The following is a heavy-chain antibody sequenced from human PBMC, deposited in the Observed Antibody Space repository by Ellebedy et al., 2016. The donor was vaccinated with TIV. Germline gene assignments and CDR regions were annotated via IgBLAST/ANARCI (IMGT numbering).Heavy chain of an antibody. V-gene: IGHV3-48*02. CDR1: GFSFSSDS. J-gene: IGHJ5*02. D-gene: IGHD3/OR15-3a*01. CDR2: IGSNGFTT. CDR3: ARGLGPGPSDWFDP. Sequence: PGGSLRLSCAASGFSFSSDSVNWVRQAPGKGLEWISYIGSNGFTTCYADSVTGRFTISRDFAKRSVYLQMNDLRDEDTAVYYCARGLGPGPSDWFDPWGQGTLVTVSS.